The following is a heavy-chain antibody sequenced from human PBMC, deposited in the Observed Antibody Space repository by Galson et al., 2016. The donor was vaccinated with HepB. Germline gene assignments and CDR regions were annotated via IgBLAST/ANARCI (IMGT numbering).Heavy chain of an antibody. V-gene: IGHV4-31*03. CDR3: AREGTAVSAPFDH. Sequence: TLSLTCTVSGASISSDGYYWSWIRQHPGKGLEYIGFIYYSGSTYYNPSLRSRITMSVDTSKNQFSLKLTSVTAADTAVYYCAREGTAVSAPFDHWGQGTLVTVSS. J-gene: IGHJ4*02. D-gene: IGHD2-8*01. CDR2: IYYSGST. CDR1: GASISSDGYY.